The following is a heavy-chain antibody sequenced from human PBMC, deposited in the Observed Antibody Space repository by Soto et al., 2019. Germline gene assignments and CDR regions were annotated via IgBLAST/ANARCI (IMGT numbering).Heavy chain of an antibody. J-gene: IGHJ4*02. Sequence: QPGGSLRLSCVASGFTFSSYSINWVRQAPGKGLEWISYISSSGGSIYYADSVKGRFTISRDNARNSLYLQMNSLRDEDTAVYYCASDYHDSSGHYGYWGQGTLVTVSS. V-gene: IGHV3-48*02. CDR2: ISSSGGSI. CDR3: ASDYHDSSGHYGY. CDR1: GFTFSSYS. D-gene: IGHD3-22*01.